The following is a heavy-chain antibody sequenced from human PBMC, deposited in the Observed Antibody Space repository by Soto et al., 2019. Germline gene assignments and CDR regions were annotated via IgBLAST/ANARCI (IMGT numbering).Heavy chain of an antibody. V-gene: IGHV1-18*01. Sequence: QVHLVQSGAEVKKPGASVKVSCKGSGYTFTSYGITWVRQAPGQGLEWMGWISAHNGNTDYAQKLQGRVTVTRDTSTSTAYMELRXXXXXXXAVYYCARGRYGDYWGQGALVTVSS. CDR3: ARGRYGDY. CDR1: GYTFTSYG. D-gene: IGHD1-1*01. J-gene: IGHJ4*02. CDR2: ISAHNGNT.